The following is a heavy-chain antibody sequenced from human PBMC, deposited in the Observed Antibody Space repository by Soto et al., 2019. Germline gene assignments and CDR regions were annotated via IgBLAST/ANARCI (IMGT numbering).Heavy chain of an antibody. Sequence: QVQLVESGGGVVQPGRSLRLSCAASGFTFDNYGLHWVRQAPGKGLEWGAVISYDGSTKFYADSVTGRFTISRDNSKNTLYLQMNTLRVEDTAVYYCAKDLDVVVVVTATRGLDVWGQGTTVTVSS. V-gene: IGHV3-30*18. CDR3: AKDLDVVVVVTATRGLDV. CDR1: GFTFDNYG. D-gene: IGHD2-15*01. CDR2: ISYDGSTK. J-gene: IGHJ6*02.